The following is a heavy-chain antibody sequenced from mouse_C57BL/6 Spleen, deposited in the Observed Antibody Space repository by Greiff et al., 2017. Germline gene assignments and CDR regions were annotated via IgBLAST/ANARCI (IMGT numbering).Heavy chain of an antibody. D-gene: IGHD2-3*01. Sequence: QVQLQQPGAELVKPGASVKMSCKASGYTFTGYWITWVKQRPGQGLEWIGDIYPGSGSTNYNEKFKSKATLTVDKAASTAYMQLSSLTSEESAVDYGARSGYNGYLDFDDWGQGTTLTVSS. V-gene: IGHV1-55*01. CDR3: ARSGYNGYLDFDD. CDR2: IYPGSGST. J-gene: IGHJ2*01. CDR1: GYTFTGYW.